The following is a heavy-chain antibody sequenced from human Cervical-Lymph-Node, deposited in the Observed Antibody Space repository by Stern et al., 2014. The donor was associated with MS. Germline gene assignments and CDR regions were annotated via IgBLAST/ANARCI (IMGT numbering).Heavy chain of an antibody. J-gene: IGHJ6*02. CDR1: GFTFSNYA. V-gene: IGHV3-30*09. D-gene: IGHD2/OR15-2a*01. Sequence: QVQLVESGGGVVQPGSSLRLSCSDSGFTFSNYALHWVRQAPGKGLEWVAVVSYDGGNKYYADSVKGRFAISRDNSKNTMYLQMNSLRPEDTATYYCTRCLRPMASTTFFFYGMDVWGQGTTVTVSS. CDR2: VSYDGGNK. CDR3: TRCLRPMASTTFFFYGMDV.